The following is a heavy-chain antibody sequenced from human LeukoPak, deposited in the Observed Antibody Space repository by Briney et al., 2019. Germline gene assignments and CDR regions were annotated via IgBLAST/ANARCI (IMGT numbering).Heavy chain of an antibody. CDR1: GYSISSGYY. CDR3: ARSAGGLGDEYYFNY. Sequence: PSETLSLTCAVSGYSISSGYYWGWIRQPPGKGLEWIGNIFHSGRTYQNPSLKSRVTISLDTSKNHYSRKMSSVTAADTAVYYCARSAGGLGDEYYFNYWGQGTLVTVSS. V-gene: IGHV4-38-2*01. D-gene: IGHD4-17*01. J-gene: IGHJ4*02. CDR2: IFHSGRT.